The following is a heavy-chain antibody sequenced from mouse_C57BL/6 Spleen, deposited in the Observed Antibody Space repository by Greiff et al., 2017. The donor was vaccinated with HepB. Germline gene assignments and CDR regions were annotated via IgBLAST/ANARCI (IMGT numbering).Heavy chain of an antibody. CDR3: ARHGERGIHRAMDY. CDR2: ISSGGSYT. V-gene: IGHV5-6*01. Sequence: EVNLVESGGDLVKPGGSLKLSCAASGFTFSSYGMSWVRQTPDKRLEWVATISSGGSYTYYPDSVKGRFTISRDNAKNTLYLQMSSLKSEDTALYYCARHGERGIHRAMDYWGQGTSVTVSS. J-gene: IGHJ4*01. D-gene: IGHD5-2*01. CDR1: GFTFSSYG.